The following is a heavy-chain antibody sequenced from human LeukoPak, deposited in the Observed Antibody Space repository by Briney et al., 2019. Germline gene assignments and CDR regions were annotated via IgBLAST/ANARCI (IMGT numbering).Heavy chain of an antibody. V-gene: IGHV5-51*01. CDR1: GYSFTSYW. J-gene: IGHJ4*02. CDR3: ARPPAYCGGDCYSDY. CDR2: IYPGDSDT. D-gene: IGHD2-21*02. Sequence: GESLKISCKGSGYSFTSYWIGWVRQMPGKGLEWMGIIYPGDSDTRYSPSFQGQVTSSADKSISTAYLQWSSLKASDTAMYYCARPPAYCGGDCYSDYWGQGTLVTVSS.